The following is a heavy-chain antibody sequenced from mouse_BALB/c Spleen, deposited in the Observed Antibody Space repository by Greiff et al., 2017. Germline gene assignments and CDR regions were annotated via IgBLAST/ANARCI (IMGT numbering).Heavy chain of an antibody. Sequence: VHVKQSGAELVKPGASVKLSCTASGFNIKDTYMHWVKQRPEQGLEWIGRIDPANGNTKYDPKFQGKATITADTSSNTAYLQLSSLTSEDTAVYYCARSGLYGSAWFAYWGQGTLVTVSA. J-gene: IGHJ3*01. CDR2: IDPANGNT. CDR3: ARSGLYGSAWFAY. V-gene: IGHV14-3*02. CDR1: GFNIKDTY. D-gene: IGHD1-1*01.